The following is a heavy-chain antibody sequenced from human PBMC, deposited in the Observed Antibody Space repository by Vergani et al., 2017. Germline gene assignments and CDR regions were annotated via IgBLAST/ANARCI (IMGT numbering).Heavy chain of an antibody. D-gene: IGHD3-22*01. V-gene: IGHV1-69*01. CDR3: ASYFYDFQDNSGFDP. Sequence: QVQLVQSGAEVKKPGSSVKVSCKASGGTFSSYAISWVRQAPGQGLEWMGGIIPIFGTANYAQKFQGRVTITADESTSTAYMEMSSLRSEDTAVYYCASYFYDFQDNSGFDPWGQGTLVTVSS. J-gene: IGHJ5*02. CDR1: GGTFSSYA. CDR2: IIPIFGTA.